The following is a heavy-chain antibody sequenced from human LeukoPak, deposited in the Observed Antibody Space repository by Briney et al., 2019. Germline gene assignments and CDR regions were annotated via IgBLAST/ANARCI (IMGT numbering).Heavy chain of an antibody. CDR3: ARDGSLTVTPLSLSFDY. D-gene: IGHD1-7*01. CDR2: IIPILGLA. Sequence: SVKVSCKASGGTFSNYAISWVRQAPGQGLEWMGRIIPILGLANYAQKFQGRVTITADRSTSRAYMELSSLRSEDTAVYYYARDGSLTVTPLSLSFDYWGRGTLVTVSS. J-gene: IGHJ4*02. V-gene: IGHV1-69*04. CDR1: GGTFSNYA.